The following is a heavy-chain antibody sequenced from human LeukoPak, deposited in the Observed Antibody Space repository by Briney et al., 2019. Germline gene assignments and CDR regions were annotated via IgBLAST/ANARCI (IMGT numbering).Heavy chain of an antibody. CDR2: IYPGGSDI. V-gene: IGHV5-51*01. Sequence: GGSLKISCQGSGYPFTGYWIGWGRQVPGKGLEWMGIIYPGGSDIKYSPSFQGQVTISVDKSMATAYLQWSSLKASDTAMYYCARHVPYNTWNYFDYWGQGTLVTVSS. CDR1: GYPFTGYW. J-gene: IGHJ4*02. CDR3: ARHVPYNTWNYFDY. D-gene: IGHD1-20*01.